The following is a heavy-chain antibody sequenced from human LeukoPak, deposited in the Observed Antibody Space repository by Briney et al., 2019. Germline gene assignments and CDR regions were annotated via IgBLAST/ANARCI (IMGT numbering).Heavy chain of an antibody. J-gene: IGHJ6*03. Sequence: SETLSLTCAVYGGSFSGYYWSWIRQPPGKGLEWIGEINHSGSTNYNPSLKSRVTISVDTSKNQFSLKLSSVTAADTAVYYCARTRITMVRGVIKYYYYYYMDVWGKGTTVTISS. CDR1: GGSFSGYY. CDR3: ARTRITMVRGVIKYYYYYYMDV. CDR2: INHSGST. V-gene: IGHV4-34*01. D-gene: IGHD3-10*01.